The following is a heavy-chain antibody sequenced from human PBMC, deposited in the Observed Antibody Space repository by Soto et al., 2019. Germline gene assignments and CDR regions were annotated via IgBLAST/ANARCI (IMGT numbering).Heavy chain of an antibody. J-gene: IGHJ4*02. D-gene: IGHD2-2*01. CDR2: IYYSGST. CDR3: ARLEDVPGAMRGFHY. V-gene: IGHV4-39*01. Sequence: QLQLQESGPGLVKPSETLSLTCTVSTGSISSSGYYWGWLRQPPGKGLEWIGSIYYSGSTYYNPSLNSRVTISVNASKNQFSLELTSVTAADTAVYYCARLEDVPGAMRGFHYWGQGTLVAVSS. CDR1: TGSISSSGYY.